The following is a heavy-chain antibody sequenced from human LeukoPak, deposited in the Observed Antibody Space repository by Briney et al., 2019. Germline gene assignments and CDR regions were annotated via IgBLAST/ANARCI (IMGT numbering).Heavy chain of an antibody. CDR2: ISSSGSTI. V-gene: IGHV3-11*01. D-gene: IGHD3-22*01. J-gene: IGHJ4*02. Sequence: GGSLRLSCAASGFTFSDYYMSWIRQAPGKGLEWVSYISSSGSTIYYADSVEGRFTISRDNAKNSLYLQMNSLRAEDTAVYYCARAQQRGYYDSSGYWGQGTLVTVSS. CDR1: GFTFSDYY. CDR3: ARAQQRGYYDSSGY.